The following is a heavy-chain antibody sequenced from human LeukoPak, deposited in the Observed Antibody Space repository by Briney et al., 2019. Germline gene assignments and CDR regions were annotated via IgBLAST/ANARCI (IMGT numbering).Heavy chain of an antibody. J-gene: IGHJ3*02. Sequence: GSVKVSCKASGYSLSDNYLHWVRQAPGQGLEWMGWINTNTGNPTYAQGFTGRFVFSLDTSVSTAYLQISSLKAGDTAVYYCARDYYDSSGNDAFDIWGQGTMVTVSS. D-gene: IGHD3-22*01. CDR1: GYSLSDNY. CDR2: INTNTGNP. V-gene: IGHV7-4-1*02. CDR3: ARDYYDSSGNDAFDI.